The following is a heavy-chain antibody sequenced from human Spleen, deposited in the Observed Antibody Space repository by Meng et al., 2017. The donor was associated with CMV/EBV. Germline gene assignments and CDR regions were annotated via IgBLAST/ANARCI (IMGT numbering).Heavy chain of an antibody. D-gene: IGHD1-26*01. J-gene: IGHJ4*02. Sequence: ASGFTFSSYAMSWVRQAPGKGLEWVSAISGSGGSTYYADSVKGRFTISRDNSKNTLYLQMNSLRAEDTAVYYCARDRDRHSLNYFDYWGQGTLVTVSS. V-gene: IGHV3-23*01. CDR2: ISGSGGST. CDR1: GFTFSSYA. CDR3: ARDRDRHSLNYFDY.